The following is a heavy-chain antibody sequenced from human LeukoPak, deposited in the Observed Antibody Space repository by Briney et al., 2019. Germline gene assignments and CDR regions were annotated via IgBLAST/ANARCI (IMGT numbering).Heavy chain of an antibody. Sequence: ASVKVSCKASGYTFTSYGISWVRQAPGQGLEWMGWISAYNGNTNYAQKLQGRVTVTTDTSTSTAYMELRSLRSDDTAVYYCARDSWYYYDSSGHPRFDYWGQGTLVTVSS. CDR1: GYTFTSYG. D-gene: IGHD3-22*01. V-gene: IGHV1-18*01. J-gene: IGHJ4*02. CDR3: ARDSWYYYDSSGHPRFDY. CDR2: ISAYNGNT.